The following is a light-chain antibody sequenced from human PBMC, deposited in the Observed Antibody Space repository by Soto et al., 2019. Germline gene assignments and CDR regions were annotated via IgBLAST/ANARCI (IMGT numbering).Light chain of an antibody. CDR2: DVT. Sequence: QSALTQPRSVSGSPGQSVTISCTGTNSDVGNYNYVSWYQQHPGKAPKLMIYDVTKRPSGVPYRFSGSKSGNTASLTISGLQAEDEADYFCCSYAGTYNSFGGGTQLTVL. CDR1: NSDVGNYNY. J-gene: IGLJ2*01. V-gene: IGLV2-11*01. CDR3: CSYAGTYNS.